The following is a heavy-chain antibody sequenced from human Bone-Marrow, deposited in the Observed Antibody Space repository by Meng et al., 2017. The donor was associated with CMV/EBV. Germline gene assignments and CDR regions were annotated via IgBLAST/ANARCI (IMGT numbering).Heavy chain of an antibody. V-gene: IGHV3-21*01. Sequence: GGSLRLSCAASGFTFSKYDMNWVRQAPGKGLEWVSSISSSSGLIYYADSVKGRFTISRDNAKNSLFLQLSSLRAEDTAMYYCARDGVPTALTIPVVVDGFDIWGQGTVVTVSS. D-gene: IGHD6-19*01. J-gene: IGHJ3*02. CDR2: ISSSSGLI. CDR3: ARDGVPTALTIPVVVDGFDI. CDR1: GFTFSKYD.